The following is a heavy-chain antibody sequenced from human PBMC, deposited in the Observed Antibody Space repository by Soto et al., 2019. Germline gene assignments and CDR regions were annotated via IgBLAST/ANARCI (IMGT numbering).Heavy chain of an antibody. CDR1: GYTFTIYG. V-gene: IGHV1-18*01. CDR3: ARALGYSGYAGMDV. Sequence: GASVKVSCKASGYTFTIYGINWVRQAPGQGLEWMGWISPDNGNTNYAQKLQGRVTMTTDTFTSTAYMELRSLRSDDTAVYYCARALGYSGYAGMDVWGQGTTVTVSS. J-gene: IGHJ6*02. D-gene: IGHD5-12*01. CDR2: ISPDNGNT.